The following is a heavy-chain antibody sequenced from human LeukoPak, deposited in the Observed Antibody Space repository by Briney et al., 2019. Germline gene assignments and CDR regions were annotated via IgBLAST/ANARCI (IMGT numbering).Heavy chain of an antibody. D-gene: IGHD3-22*01. CDR3: ARDVSPIYDSSGYQSAFDI. V-gene: IGHV3-21*01. CDR2: ISSSSSYI. Sequence: GGSLRLSCAASGFTVSSNYMSWVRQAPGKGLEWVSSISSSSSYIYYADSVKGRFTISRDNAKNSLYLQMNSLRAEDTAVYYCARDVSPIYDSSGYQSAFDIWGQGTMVTVSS. CDR1: GFTVSSNY. J-gene: IGHJ3*02.